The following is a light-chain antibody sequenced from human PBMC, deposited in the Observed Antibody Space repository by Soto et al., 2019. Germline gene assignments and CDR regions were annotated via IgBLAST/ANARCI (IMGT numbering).Light chain of an antibody. Sequence: DIVMTQSPDSLAVSLGERATINCKSSQSVLYSSNNKNHLAWYQQKPGQPPKLLIYWASTRESGVPDRFSGSESGTDFTLTISSLQAEDVAVYYCQQYYSTPQTFGGGTKVEIK. CDR1: QSVLYSSNNKNH. CDR3: QQYYSTPQT. CDR2: WAS. J-gene: IGKJ4*01. V-gene: IGKV4-1*01.